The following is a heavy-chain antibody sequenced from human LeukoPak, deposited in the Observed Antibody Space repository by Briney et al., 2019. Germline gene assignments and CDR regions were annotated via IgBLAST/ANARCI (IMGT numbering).Heavy chain of an antibody. V-gene: IGHV3-30*03. CDR1: GFTFSSYG. J-gene: IGHJ6*03. CDR2: ISYDGSNK. Sequence: GGSLRLSCAASGFTFSSYGMHWVRQAPGKGLEWVAVISYDGSNKYYADSVKGRFTISRDNAKNSLYLQMNSLRAEDTAVYYCARSKDGDDSSGYSYYYYYYYMDVWGKGTTVTVSS. CDR3: ARSKDGDDSSGYSYYYYYYYMDV. D-gene: IGHD3-22*01.